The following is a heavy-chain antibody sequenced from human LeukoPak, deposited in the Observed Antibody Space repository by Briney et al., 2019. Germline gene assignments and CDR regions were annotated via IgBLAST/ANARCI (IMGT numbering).Heavy chain of an antibody. CDR3: TRDLTGTTWSENDY. D-gene: IGHD6-13*01. V-gene: IGHV3-53*01. CDR1: GLSVRGSY. Sequence: GSLSLSCVASGLSVRGSYMSWVRQAPGKGLEWVSVIYSGDRTYYADSVKGRLTISRDTPKNTLYLQMNNLRADDTAMYYCTRDLTGTTWSENDYWGQGALVTISS. J-gene: IGHJ4*02. CDR2: IYSGDRT.